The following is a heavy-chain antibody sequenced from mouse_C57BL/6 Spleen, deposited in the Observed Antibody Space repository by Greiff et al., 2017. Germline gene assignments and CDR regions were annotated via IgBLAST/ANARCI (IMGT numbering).Heavy chain of an antibody. V-gene: IGHV1-69*01. CDR1: GYTFTSYW. CDR2: IDPSDSYT. J-gene: IGHJ1*03. D-gene: IGHD4-1*01. CDR3: AIWDRWYFDV. Sequence: VQLQQPGAELVMPGASVKLSCKASGYTFTSYWMHWVKQRPGQGLEWIGEIDPSDSYTNYNQKFKGKSTLTVDKSSSTAYMQLSSLTSEDSAVYYCAIWDRWYFDVWGTGTTVTVSS.